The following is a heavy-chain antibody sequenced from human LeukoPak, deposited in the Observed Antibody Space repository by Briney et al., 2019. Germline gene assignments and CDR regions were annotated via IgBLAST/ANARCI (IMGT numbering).Heavy chain of an antibody. D-gene: IGHD2-2*01. CDR3: ARAEGTVVPAAMVSLYYYYMDV. CDR1: GFTFSHYG. V-gene: IGHV3-30*02. J-gene: IGHJ6*03. CDR2: IRFDGSIK. Sequence: GGSLRLSCAASGFTFSHYGMHSARQVPGKGPEWVSFIRFDGSIKYYADSVKGRFTISRDNSKITLYMQMNSLRPEDTAVYYCARAEGTVVPAAMVSLYYYYMDVWGKGTTVTVSS.